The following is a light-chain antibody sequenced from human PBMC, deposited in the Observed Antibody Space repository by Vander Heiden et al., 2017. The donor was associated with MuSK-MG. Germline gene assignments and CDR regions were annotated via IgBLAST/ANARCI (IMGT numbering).Light chain of an antibody. Sequence: DIQMTQSPSTLSASVGERVTITCRASQSISSWLAWYQQKPGKAPKLLIYKASSLESGVRSRFSGSGSGTEFTLTSNSLQHDDFTTYYCQQYKSYLFGQGTRVEIK. CDR1: QSISSW. V-gene: IGKV1-5*03. CDR3: QQYKSYL. CDR2: KAS. J-gene: IGKJ5*01.